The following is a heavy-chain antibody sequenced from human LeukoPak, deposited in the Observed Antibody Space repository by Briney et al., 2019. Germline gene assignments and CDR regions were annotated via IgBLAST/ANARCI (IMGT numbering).Heavy chain of an antibody. J-gene: IGHJ5*02. CDR1: GGSISSYY. CDR2: IYTSGST. D-gene: IGHD6-6*01. CDR3: AREFYSSSSEWFDP. V-gene: IGHV4-4*07. Sequence: PSETLSLTCTVSGGSISSYYWSWIRQPAGKGLEWIGRIYTSGSTNYNPSLKSRVTMSVDTSKNQFSLKLSSVTAADTAVYYCAREFYSSSSEWFDPWGQGTLVTVSS.